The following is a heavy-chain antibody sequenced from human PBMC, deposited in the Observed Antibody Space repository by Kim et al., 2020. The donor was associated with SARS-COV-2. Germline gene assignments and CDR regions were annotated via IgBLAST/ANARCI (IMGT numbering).Heavy chain of an antibody. J-gene: IGHJ6*02. V-gene: IGHV3-73*01. Sequence: GGSLRLSCAASGFTFSGSGMHWVRQASGKGLEWVGRIRSKANSYATAYAASVKGRFTMSRDDSKNTAYLQMNSLKTEDTAVYYCTRPGLWDGMDVWGQGT. CDR1: GFTFSGSG. CDR3: TRPGLWDGMDV. D-gene: IGHD2-21*01. CDR2: IRSKANSYAT.